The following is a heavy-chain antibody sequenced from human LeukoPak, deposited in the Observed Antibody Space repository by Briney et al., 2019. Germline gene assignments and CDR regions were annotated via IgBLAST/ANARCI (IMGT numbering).Heavy chain of an antibody. J-gene: IGHJ4*02. D-gene: IGHD4-17*01. CDR1: GFTSSNYW. V-gene: IGHV3-53*01. CDR3: VRGDYGDYTLFDY. Sequence: PGGSLRLSCAASGFTSSNYWMHWVRQAPGKGLEWVSVIYSGGSTYYADSVKGRFTISRDNSKNTLYLQMNSLRAEDTAVYYCVRGDYGDYTLFDYWGQGTLVTVSS. CDR2: IYSGGST.